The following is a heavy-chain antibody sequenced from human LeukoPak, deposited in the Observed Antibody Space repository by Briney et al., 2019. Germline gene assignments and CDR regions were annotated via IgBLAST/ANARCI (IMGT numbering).Heavy chain of an antibody. D-gene: IGHD6-13*01. CDR2: IYSGGST. J-gene: IGHJ6*03. V-gene: IGHV3-66*01. Sequence: GGSLRLSCAASGFTVSSNYMSWVRQAPGKGLEWVSVIYSGGSTYYADSVKGRFTISRDNSKNTLYLQMNSLRAEDTAVYYCARVSEQPVGGPYYYYMDVWGKGTTVTISS. CDR3: ARVSEQPVGGPYYYYMDV. CDR1: GFTVSSNY.